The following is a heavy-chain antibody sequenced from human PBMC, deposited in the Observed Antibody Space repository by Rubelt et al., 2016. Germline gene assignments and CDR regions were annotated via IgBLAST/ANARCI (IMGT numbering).Heavy chain of an antibody. J-gene: IGHJ4*02. D-gene: IGHD1-26*01. CDR3: AHRGDIVGTFFGY. Sequence: QITLTESGPTLVKPTQTLTLTCTLSGFSLSTRGVGVGWIRQHPGKALEWLALLYWNDDKRYSPSLQSRLTIPQDTPKNQVVLTMANMAPVDTATYYCAHRGDIVGTFFGYWGQGTLVTVSS. CDR2: LYWNDDK. V-gene: IGHV2-5*01. CDR1: GFSLSTRGVG.